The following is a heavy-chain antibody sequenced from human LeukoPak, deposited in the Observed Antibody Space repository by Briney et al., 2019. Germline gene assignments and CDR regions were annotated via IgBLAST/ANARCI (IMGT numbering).Heavy chain of an antibody. CDR1: GFTFTSYA. CDR2: ISRSGGHT. V-gene: IGHV3-23*01. J-gene: IGHJ2*01. D-gene: IGHD5-18*01. Sequence: GGSLRLSCEASGFTFTSYAMTWVRQAPGKGLEWVSGISRSGGHTYNADSVEGRFIISRDNSKNTVSLQLSSLRVEDTAVYFCAKDREDSAMISGVFDLWGRGTLVTVSS. CDR3: AKDREDSAMISGVFDL.